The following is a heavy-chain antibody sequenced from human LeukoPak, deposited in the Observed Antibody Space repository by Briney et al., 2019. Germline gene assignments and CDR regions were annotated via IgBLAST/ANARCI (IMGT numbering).Heavy chain of an antibody. CDR3: ARKLFHGGWYFDY. CDR2: VYYSGRT. Sequence: SETLSLTCAVSSGSISNYSWSCIRQPPGKGLEWIGYVYYSGRTNDNPPPKSRLTISVETSKNQYSLKMISVTAAETAVYYCARKLFHGGWYFDYWGQGTLVTVSS. J-gene: IGHJ4*02. CDR1: SGSISNYS. V-gene: IGHV4-59*08. D-gene: IGHD6-19*01.